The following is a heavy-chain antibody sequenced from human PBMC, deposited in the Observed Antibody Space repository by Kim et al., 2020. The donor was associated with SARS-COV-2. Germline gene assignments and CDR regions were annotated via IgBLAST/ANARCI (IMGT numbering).Heavy chain of an antibody. CDR2: IYYTGAT. J-gene: IGHJ4*02. CDR1: GGSISSYF. V-gene: IGHV4-59*08. Sequence: SETLSLTCTVSGGSISSYFWSWIRQPPGKGLEWIGYIYYTGATSYNPSLKSRVTISVDTSKNQFSLNLSSVTATDTAVYYCARHKPGPYDYWGLGTLVTVSS. CDR3: ARHKPGPYDY.